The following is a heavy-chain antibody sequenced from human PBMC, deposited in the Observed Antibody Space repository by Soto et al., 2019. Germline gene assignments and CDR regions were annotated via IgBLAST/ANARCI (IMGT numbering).Heavy chain of an antibody. Sequence: ASVKVSCKASGGTFSSYASSCVRQAPGQGLEWMGWINPNSGGTNYAQKFQGRVTMTRDTSTSTVYMEVNSLSSQDTAVYYCARARPAYSSSFNFDYWGQGTLVTLSS. J-gene: IGHJ4*02. CDR1: GGTFSSYA. CDR3: ARARPAYSSSFNFDY. D-gene: IGHD6-13*01. CDR2: INPNSGGT. V-gene: IGHV1-2*02.